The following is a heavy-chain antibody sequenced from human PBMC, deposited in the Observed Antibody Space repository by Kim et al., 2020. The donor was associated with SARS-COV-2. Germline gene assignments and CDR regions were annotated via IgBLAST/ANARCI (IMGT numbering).Heavy chain of an antibody. CDR2: IIPIFGTA. Sequence: SVKVSCKASGGTFSSYAISWVRQAPGQGLEWMGGIIPIFGTANYAQKFQGRVTITADESTSTAYMELSSLRSEDTAVYYCARVGRRGDSSSPGVLDYWGQGTLVTVSS. J-gene: IGHJ4*02. CDR1: GGTFSSYA. CDR3: ARVGRRGDSSSPGVLDY. V-gene: IGHV1-69*13. D-gene: IGHD6-6*01.